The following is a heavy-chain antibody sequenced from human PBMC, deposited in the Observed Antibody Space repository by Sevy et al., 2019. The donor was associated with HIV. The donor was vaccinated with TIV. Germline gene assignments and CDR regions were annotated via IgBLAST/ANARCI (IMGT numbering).Heavy chain of an antibody. V-gene: IGHV3-23*01. CDR2: IGVRGESS. CDR1: GFSFSDYV. Sequence: GASLRLSCAASGFSFSDYVLTWVRQAPGKGLEWVAAIGVRGESSYYADSVKGRSTISRDNSKNTLFLQMNSLRAEDTAVYYCAVAGGGAFDSWGQGTMVTVSS. D-gene: IGHD3-16*01. J-gene: IGHJ3*02. CDR3: AVAGGGAFDS.